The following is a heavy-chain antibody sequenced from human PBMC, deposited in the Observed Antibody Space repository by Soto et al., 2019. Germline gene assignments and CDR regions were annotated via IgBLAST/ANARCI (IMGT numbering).Heavy chain of an antibody. CDR1: GYDFTNYW. J-gene: IGHJ4*03. Sequence: GESLKISCKASGYDFTNYWIAWVRQTPGRGLEWMGMIYPGDSDIRYNPSFRGRVTISADKSMTSAFVQWGSLKASDSAIYYCARFRAPRRQLISMSFHLWGLGTLVTVSS. D-gene: IGHD6-13*01. V-gene: IGHV5-51*01. CDR3: ARFRAPRRQLISMSFHL. CDR2: IYPGDSDI.